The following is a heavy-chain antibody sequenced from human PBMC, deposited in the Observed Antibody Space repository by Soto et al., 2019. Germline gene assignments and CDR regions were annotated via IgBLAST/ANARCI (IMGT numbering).Heavy chain of an antibody. CDR3: ARHQGTRGPPYYGMDV. D-gene: IGHD1-1*01. CDR2: IYYSGST. J-gene: IGHJ6*02. V-gene: IGHV4-39*01. Sequence: ETLSLTCTVSGGSISSSSYYWGWIRQPPGKGLEWIGSIYYSGSTYYNPSLKSRVTISVDTSKNQFSLKLSSVTAADTAVYYCARHQGTRGPPYYGMDVWGQGTTVTVSS. CDR1: GGSISSSSYY.